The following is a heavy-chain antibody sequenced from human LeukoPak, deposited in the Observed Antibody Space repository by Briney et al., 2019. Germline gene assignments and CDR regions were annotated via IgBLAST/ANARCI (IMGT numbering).Heavy chain of an antibody. V-gene: IGHV3-23*01. CDR1: AFTFSNYA. J-gene: IGHJ4*02. CDR2: ISGSGGST. Sequence: GGSLRLSCAASAFTFSNYAVSWVRQAPGKGLEWVSGISGSGGSTDYADSVKGRFTISRDNSKNTLYLQMNSLRAEDTAVYYRAAKSGDCSGTTCYTFDFWGQGTLVIVSS. D-gene: IGHD2-2*02. CDR3: AAKSGDCSGTTCYTFDF.